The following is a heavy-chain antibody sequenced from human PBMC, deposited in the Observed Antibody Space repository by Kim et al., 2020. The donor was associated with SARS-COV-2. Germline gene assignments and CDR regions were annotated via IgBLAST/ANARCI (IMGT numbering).Heavy chain of an antibody. D-gene: IGHD3-3*01. Sequence: ASVKVSCKASGYTFSDYYIRWVRQAPGQGLEWMGWINPHTGDTDYAQNLPGRVTMSRDTALNAVYMELSSLSSDDTAVFFCARDYGTYYDYWGADSSVWGTGTTVTVS. CDR1: GYTFSDYY. J-gene: IGHJ6*03. CDR2: INPHTGDT. CDR3: ARDYGTYYDYWGADSSV. V-gene: IGHV1-2*02.